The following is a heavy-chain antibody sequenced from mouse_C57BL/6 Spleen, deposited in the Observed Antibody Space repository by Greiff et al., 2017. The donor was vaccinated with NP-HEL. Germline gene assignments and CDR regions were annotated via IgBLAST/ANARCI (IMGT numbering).Heavy chain of an antibody. CDR2: INPSSGYT. D-gene: IGHD1-1*01. CDR1: GYTFTSYW. CDR3: ASPSTVVATPPFAY. Sequence: QVQLQQSGAELAKPGASVKLSCKASGYTFTSYWMHWVKQRPGQGLEWIGYINPSSGYTKYNQKFKDKATLTAAKSSSTAYMQLSSLTYEDSAVYYCASPSTVVATPPFAYWGQGTLVTVSA. J-gene: IGHJ3*01. V-gene: IGHV1-7*01.